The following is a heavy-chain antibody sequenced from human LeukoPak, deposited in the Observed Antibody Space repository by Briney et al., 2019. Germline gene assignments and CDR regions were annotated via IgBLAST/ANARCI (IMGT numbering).Heavy chain of an antibody. V-gene: IGHV1-58*02. D-gene: IGHD5-18*01. Sequence: TSVTVSCKSSGFTCASSAIQWVRQASGQRLEWIGWIVVGGGCTNNAQRFQERVIITRDMSTRTAYVELSSLRTEDTAVYYCAASLDTVSYHYYYAMDGWGQGTTVTVSS. CDR1: GFTCASSA. CDR2: IVVGGGCT. CDR3: AASLDTVSYHYYYAMDG. J-gene: IGHJ6*01.